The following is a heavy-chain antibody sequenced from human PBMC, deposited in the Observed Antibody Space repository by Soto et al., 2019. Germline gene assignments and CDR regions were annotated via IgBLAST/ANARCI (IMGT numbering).Heavy chain of an antibody. Sequence: ASVKVSCQASGYTFTSYDINWVRQATGQGLEWMGWMNPNSGNTGYAQKFQGRVTMTRNTSISTAYMELSSLRSEDTAVYYCARYRWELTYYYRMDVWGQGTTVTVSS. CDR3: ARYRWELTYYYRMDV. J-gene: IGHJ6*02. CDR1: GYTFTSYD. V-gene: IGHV1-8*01. D-gene: IGHD1-26*01. CDR2: MNPNSGNT.